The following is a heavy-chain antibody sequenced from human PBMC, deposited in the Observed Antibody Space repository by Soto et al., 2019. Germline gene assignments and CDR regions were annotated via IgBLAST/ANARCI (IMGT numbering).Heavy chain of an antibody. V-gene: IGHV3-30-3*01. CDR3: ARYFSHAGYCSSTSCQTTFDY. CDR1: GFTFSSYA. J-gene: IGHJ4*02. CDR2: ISYDGSNK. Sequence: QVQLGESGGGVVQPGRSLRLSCAASGFTFSSYAMHWFRQAPGKGLEWVAVISYDGSNKYYADSVKGRFTISRDNSKKPLYLQMNSLRAEDTALYYGARYFSHAGYCSSTSCQTTFDYWGQGTLVTVSS. D-gene: IGHD2-2*03.